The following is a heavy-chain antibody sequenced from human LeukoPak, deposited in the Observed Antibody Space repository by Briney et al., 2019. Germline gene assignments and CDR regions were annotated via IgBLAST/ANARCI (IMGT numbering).Heavy chain of an antibody. CDR3: ARVVRKISGVVIFDY. J-gene: IGHJ4*02. D-gene: IGHD3-3*01. Sequence: ASVKVSCKASGYTFTSYGISWVRQAPGQGLEWMGWISAYNGNTNYAQKLQGRVTMTTDTSTSTAYMELRSLRSDDTAVYYCARVVRKISGVVIFDYWGQGTLVTVSS. CDR1: GYTFTSYG. V-gene: IGHV1-18*01. CDR2: ISAYNGNT.